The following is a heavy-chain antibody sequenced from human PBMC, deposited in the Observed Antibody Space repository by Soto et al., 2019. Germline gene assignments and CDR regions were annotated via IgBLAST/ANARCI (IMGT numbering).Heavy chain of an antibody. Sequence: ASVKVSCKASGYTFTSYAMHWVRQAPGQRLEWMGWINAGIGNTKYSQKFQGRVTITRDTSASTAYMELSSLRSEDTAVYYCVSSPPDYWGQGTLVTVSS. D-gene: IGHD6-13*01. CDR2: INAGIGNT. J-gene: IGHJ4*02. CDR1: GYTFTSYA. CDR3: VSSPPDY. V-gene: IGHV1-3*01.